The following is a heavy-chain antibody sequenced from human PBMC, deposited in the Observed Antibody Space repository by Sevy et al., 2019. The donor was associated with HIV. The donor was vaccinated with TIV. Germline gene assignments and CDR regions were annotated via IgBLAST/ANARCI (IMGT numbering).Heavy chain of an antibody. CDR3: ARATLAVGDYYYYYMDV. Sequence: SETLSLTCTVSGGSISSYYWSWIRQPAGKGLEWIGRIYTSGSTNYNPSLKSRVTMSVDTSKNQFSLKLSSVTAADTAVYYCARATLAVGDYYYYYMDVWGKGTTVTVSS. D-gene: IGHD6-19*01. CDR2: IYTSGST. J-gene: IGHJ6*03. V-gene: IGHV4-4*07. CDR1: GGSISSYY.